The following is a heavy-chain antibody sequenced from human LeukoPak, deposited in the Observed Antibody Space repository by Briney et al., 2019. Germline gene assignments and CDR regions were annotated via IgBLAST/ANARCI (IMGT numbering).Heavy chain of an antibody. CDR2: IYSGGST. Sequence: GGSLRLSCAASGFTVSSNYMSWVRQAPGKGLEWVSVIYSGGSTYYADSVKGRFTISRDNSKNTLYLQMNSLRAEDTAVYYCARTSPNYYYDSSGSLDAFDIWGQGTMVTVSS. V-gene: IGHV3-53*01. J-gene: IGHJ3*02. CDR3: ARTSPNYYYDSSGSLDAFDI. CDR1: GFTVSSNY. D-gene: IGHD3-22*01.